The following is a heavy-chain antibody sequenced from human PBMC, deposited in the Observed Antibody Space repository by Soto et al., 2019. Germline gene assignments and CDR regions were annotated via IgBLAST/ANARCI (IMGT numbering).Heavy chain of an antibody. D-gene: IGHD3-16*02. Sequence: QLQLQESGPGLVKPSETLSLTCTVSGGSISSSSYYWGWIRQPPGKGLEWIGSIYYSGSTYYNPSLKSRVTISVDTSKNQFSLKLSSVTAADTAVYYCARRIAHLGELSFGAFDIWGQGTMVTVSS. V-gene: IGHV4-39*01. CDR2: IYYSGST. J-gene: IGHJ3*02. CDR1: GGSISSSSYY. CDR3: ARRIAHLGELSFGAFDI.